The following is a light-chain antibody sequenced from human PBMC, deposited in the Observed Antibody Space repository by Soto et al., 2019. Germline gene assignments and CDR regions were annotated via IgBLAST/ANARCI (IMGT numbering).Light chain of an antibody. V-gene: IGKV1-27*01. CDR1: QGIINY. J-gene: IGKJ1*01. Sequence: DIPMTQSPSSLSASVGDSVTITCRASQGIINYLAWFQQKPGKVPKLLIYTASTLQSGVPSRFSGSGSGTEFTLTISSLQPEDVATYYCQKYNSAPRTFGQGTKVEIK. CDR3: QKYNSAPRT. CDR2: TAS.